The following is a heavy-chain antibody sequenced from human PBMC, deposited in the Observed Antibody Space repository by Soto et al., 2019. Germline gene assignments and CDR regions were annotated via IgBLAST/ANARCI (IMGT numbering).Heavy chain of an antibody. Sequence: QVQLVESGGGVVQPGTSLRLSCAASGSTFSNYGMHWVRQAPGKGLEWVAVVWYDGTTKFYPDSVKGRFTISRDNSNTTLYRQMNSLRVENTAVYYCAPVDNCYGSVFWGQATLVTVSS. CDR2: VWYDGTTK. J-gene: IGHJ4*02. V-gene: IGHV3-33*01. CDR1: GSTFSNYG. D-gene: IGHD3-10*01. CDR3: APVDNCYGSVF.